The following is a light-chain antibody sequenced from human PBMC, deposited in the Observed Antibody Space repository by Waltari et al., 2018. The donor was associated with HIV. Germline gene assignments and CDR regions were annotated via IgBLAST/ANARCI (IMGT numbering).Light chain of an antibody. CDR3: QDSHSSPIFT. J-gene: IGKJ3*01. CDR1: QNIDNS. CDR2: AAY. V-gene: IGKV1-39*01. Sequence: MTQSPSSLSTSVGDRVTITCRTNQNIDNSLNWYQQRPGKAPERLIYAAYTLQAGVSPRFSGSGSGTYFTLTINGLQPEDFATYYCQDSHSSPIFTFGPGTKLHMK.